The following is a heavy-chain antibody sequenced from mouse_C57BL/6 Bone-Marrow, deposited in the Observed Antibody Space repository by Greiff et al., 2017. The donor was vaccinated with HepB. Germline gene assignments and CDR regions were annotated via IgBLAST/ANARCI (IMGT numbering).Heavy chain of an antibody. J-gene: IGHJ3*01. CDR1: GYTFTSYW. CDR3: ARQDYGNSWFAY. V-gene: IGHV1-64*01. CDR2: IHPNSGST. Sequence: QVQLQQSGAELVKPGASVKLSCKASGYTFTSYWMHWVKQRPGQGLEWIGMIHPNSGSTNYNEKFKSKATLTVDKSSSTAYMQLSSLTSEDSAVYYCARQDYGNSWFAYWGQGTLVTVSA. D-gene: IGHD2-1*01.